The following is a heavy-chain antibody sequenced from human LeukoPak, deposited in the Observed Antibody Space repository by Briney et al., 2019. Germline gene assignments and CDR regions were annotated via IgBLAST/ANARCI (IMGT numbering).Heavy chain of an antibody. CDR1: GGSFSGYY. Sequence: KTSETLSLTCAVYGGSFSGYYWSWIRQPPGKGLEWIGYLYYSGNTYYNPSLKSRVTMSVDTSKNQFSLKLSPVTAADTAVYFCARAAYCGGDCYYYFDYWGQGTLVTVSS. D-gene: IGHD2-21*02. CDR2: LYYSGNT. V-gene: IGHV4-59*01. CDR3: ARAAYCGGDCYYYFDY. J-gene: IGHJ4*02.